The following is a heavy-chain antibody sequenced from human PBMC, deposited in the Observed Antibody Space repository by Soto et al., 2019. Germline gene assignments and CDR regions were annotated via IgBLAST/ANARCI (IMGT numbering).Heavy chain of an antibody. CDR2: INPNSGGT. D-gene: IGHD3-3*01. V-gene: IGHV1-2*02. CDR1: GYTFTGYY. J-gene: IGHJ6*02. Sequence: ASVKVSCKASGYTFTGYYMRWVRQAPGQGLEWMGWINPNSGGTNYAQKFQGRVTMTRDTSISTAYMELSRLRSDDTAVYYCARGYDFWSGYYYYGMDVWGQGTTVTVSS. CDR3: ARGYDFWSGYYYYGMDV.